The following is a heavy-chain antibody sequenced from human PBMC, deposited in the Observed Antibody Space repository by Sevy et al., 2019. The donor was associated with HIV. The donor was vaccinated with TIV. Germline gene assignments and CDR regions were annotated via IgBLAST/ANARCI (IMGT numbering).Heavy chain of an antibody. Sequence: GGSLRLSCAASGFTLSADWMHWVRHTPGKGLVCVSRINSDGDATHYADSVKGRFIISRDNGKNSLYLQMNSLSVEDTGLYYCTRGTRGVVQSWGQGTLVTVSS. J-gene: IGHJ5*02. CDR1: GFTLSADW. D-gene: IGHD3-10*01. V-gene: IGHV3-74*01. CDR3: TRGTRGVVQS. CDR2: INSDGDAT.